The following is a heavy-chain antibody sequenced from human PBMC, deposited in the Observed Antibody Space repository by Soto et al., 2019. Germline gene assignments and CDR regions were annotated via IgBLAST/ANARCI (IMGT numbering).Heavy chain of an antibody. CDR2: ISGSGGST. Sequence: PGGSLRLSCAASGFTFSSYAMSWVRQAPGKGLEWVSAISGSGGSTYYADSVKGRFTISRDNSKNTLYLQMNSLRAEDTAVYYCAKDATHYDYVWGSYRYVYWGQGTLVTVSS. CDR3: AKDATHYDYVWGSYRYVY. CDR1: GFTFSSYA. D-gene: IGHD3-16*02. V-gene: IGHV3-23*01. J-gene: IGHJ4*02.